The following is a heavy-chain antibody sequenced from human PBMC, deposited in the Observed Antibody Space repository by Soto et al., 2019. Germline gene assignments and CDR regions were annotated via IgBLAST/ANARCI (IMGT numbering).Heavy chain of an antibody. CDR3: ARAAVRYFDWLPDY. Sequence: PSETLSLTCTVSGGSISSYYWSWIRQPPGKGLEWIGYIYYSGSTNYNPSLKSRVTISVDTSKNQFPLKLSSVTAADTAVYYCARAAVRYFDWLPDYWGQGTLVTVSS. V-gene: IGHV4-59*01. CDR2: IYYSGST. J-gene: IGHJ4*02. D-gene: IGHD3-9*01. CDR1: GGSISSYY.